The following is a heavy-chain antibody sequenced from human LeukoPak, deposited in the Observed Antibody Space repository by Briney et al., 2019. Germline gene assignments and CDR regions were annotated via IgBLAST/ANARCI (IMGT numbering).Heavy chain of an antibody. CDR2: ISIDGSYK. D-gene: IGHD3-22*01. V-gene: IGHV3-30*18. J-gene: IGHJ6*02. CDR1: RFILSSYW. CDR3: AKEHKIVGVITMKDYYGMDV. Sequence: GGSQRLSCVASRFILSSYWMSWVRQAPGKGLEWVALISIDGSYKYYADSVKGRFTISRDNSKNTLYLQMNSLRAEDTAVYYCAKEHKIVGVITMKDYYGMDVWGQGTTVTVSS.